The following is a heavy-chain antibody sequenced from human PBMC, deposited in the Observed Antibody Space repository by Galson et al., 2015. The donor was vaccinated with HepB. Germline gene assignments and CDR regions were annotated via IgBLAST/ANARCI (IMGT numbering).Heavy chain of an antibody. J-gene: IGHJ6*02. CDR3: ARGRMTTVTMENYYYYYGMDV. D-gene: IGHD4-17*01. V-gene: IGHV1-69*06. CDR2: IIPIFGTA. CDR1: EGTFSSYA. Sequence: SVKVSCKASEGTFSSYAISWVRQAPGQGLEWMGGIIPIFGTANYAQKFQGRVTITADKSTSTAYMELSSLRSEDTAVYYCARGRMTTVTMENYYYYYGMDVWGQGTTVTVSS.